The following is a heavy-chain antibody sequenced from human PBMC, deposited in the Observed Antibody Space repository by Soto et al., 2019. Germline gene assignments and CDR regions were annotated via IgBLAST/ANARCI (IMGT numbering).Heavy chain of an antibody. V-gene: IGHV1-69*13. D-gene: IGHD6-6*01. J-gene: IGHJ5*02. Sequence: SVKVSCKASGGTFSSYAISWVRQAPGQGLEWRGGIIPIFGTANYAQKFQGRVTITADESTSTAYMELSSLRSEDTAVYYCSPGGSSLNWFDPWGQGTMVTVSS. CDR3: SPGGSSLNWFDP. CDR2: IIPIFGTA. CDR1: GGTFSSYA.